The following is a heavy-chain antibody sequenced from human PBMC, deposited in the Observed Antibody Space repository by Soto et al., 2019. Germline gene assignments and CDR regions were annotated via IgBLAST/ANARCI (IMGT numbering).Heavy chain of an antibody. CDR3: AREDYFDPFHH. CDR2: ISSDGSNA. D-gene: IGHD3-22*01. V-gene: IGHV3-74*01. Sequence: DVQLVASGGGLVQPGESLRLSCVASGFTFSRYWMNWVRQVPGKGLVWVSRISSDGSNATYADSVKGRFTISRDHAKSTLYFQMNSLRVEDTAVYHCAREDYFDPFHHWGQGTIVTVSS. CDR1: GFTFSRYW. J-gene: IGHJ1*01.